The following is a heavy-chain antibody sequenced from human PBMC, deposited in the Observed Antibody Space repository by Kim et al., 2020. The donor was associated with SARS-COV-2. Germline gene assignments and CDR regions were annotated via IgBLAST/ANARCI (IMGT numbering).Heavy chain of an antibody. CDR3: ARHRVGERAFEF. CDR1: GGPITKSDW. V-gene: IGHV4-4*02. CDR2: AYHTGST. J-gene: IGHJ3*01. Sequence: SETLSLTCGVAGGPITKSDWWSWVRQPPGKGLEWIGEAYHTGSTHSNPSLTSRVTILVDKSRNQFILRLSSVTAADTAIYYCARHRVGERAFEFWHQGILVTVSS. D-gene: IGHD1-26*01.